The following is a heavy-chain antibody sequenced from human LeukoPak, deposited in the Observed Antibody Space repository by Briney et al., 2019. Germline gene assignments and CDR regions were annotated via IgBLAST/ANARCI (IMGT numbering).Heavy chain of an antibody. D-gene: IGHD2-2*01. V-gene: IGHV4-31*03. J-gene: IGHJ3*02. Sequence: PSQTLSLTCTVSGGSISSGGYYWSWIRQHPGKGLEWIGYIYYSGSTYYNPSLKSRVTISVDTSKNQFSLKLSSVTAADTAMYYCARDYCSSTSCYYAFDIWGQGTMVTVSS. CDR3: ARDYCSSTSCYYAFDI. CDR1: GGSISSGGYY. CDR2: IYYSGST.